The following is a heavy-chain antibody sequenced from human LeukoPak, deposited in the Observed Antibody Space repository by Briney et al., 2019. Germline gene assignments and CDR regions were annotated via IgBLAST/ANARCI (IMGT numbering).Heavy chain of an antibody. V-gene: IGHV1-69*13. J-gene: IGHJ4*02. CDR3: ARDEYSTRGTNY. CDR1: GGTFSSYA. Sequence: ASVKVSCKASGGTFSSYAISWVRQAPGQGLEWMGGIIPIFGTANYAQKFQGRVTITADEPTSTAYMELSSLRSEDTAVYYCARDEYSTRGTNYWGQGTLVTVSS. CDR2: IIPIFGTA. D-gene: IGHD6-6*01.